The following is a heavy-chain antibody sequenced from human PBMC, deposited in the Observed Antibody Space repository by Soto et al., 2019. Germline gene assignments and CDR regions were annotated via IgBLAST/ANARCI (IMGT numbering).Heavy chain of an antibody. V-gene: IGHV1-69*01. J-gene: IGHJ6*02. D-gene: IGHD3-10*01. CDR3: AAELGFGKLSVV. CDR2: IIPLFGPT. CDR1: GDTFKNCV. Sequence: QVQVVQSGVEVRRPGSSVKVSCKASGDTFKNCVISWVRQAPGQGLEWMGGIIPLFGPTDFAQRFQGRLTITTDESTTTAYVELSRLRSEDTATYYCAAELGFGKLSVVWGQGTTVIVSS.